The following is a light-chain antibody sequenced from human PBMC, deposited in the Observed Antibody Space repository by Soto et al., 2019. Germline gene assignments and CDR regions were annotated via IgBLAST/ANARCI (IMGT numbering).Light chain of an antibody. CDR3: QQRSNWTT. CDR1: QSVNSN. CDR2: GAS. J-gene: IGKJ5*01. Sequence: ETVMTQSPATLSVSPGERATLSCRASQSVNSNLAWYQQKLGQAPRVLIYGASTRATGIPDRFSGSGSGTEFILTISSLQSEDFAVYYCQQRSNWTTFGQGTRLEIK. V-gene: IGKV3-15*01.